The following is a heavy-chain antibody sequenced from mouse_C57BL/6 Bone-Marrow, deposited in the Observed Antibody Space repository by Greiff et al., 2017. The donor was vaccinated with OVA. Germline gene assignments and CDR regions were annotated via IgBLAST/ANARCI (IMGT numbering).Heavy chain of an antibody. Sequence: VKLVDSGPGLVQPSQSLSITCTVSGFSLTSYGVHWVRQSPGKGLEWLGVIWSGGSTDYNAAFISRLSISKDNSKSQVFFKMNSLQADDTAIYYCARNRGYFDVWGTGTTVTVSS. D-gene: IGHD3-3*01. V-gene: IGHV2-2*01. CDR1: GFSLTSYG. CDR3: ARNRGYFDV. CDR2: IWSGGST. J-gene: IGHJ1*03.